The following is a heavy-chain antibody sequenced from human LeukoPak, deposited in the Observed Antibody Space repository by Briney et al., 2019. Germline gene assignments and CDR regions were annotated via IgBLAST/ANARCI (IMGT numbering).Heavy chain of an antibody. CDR1: GDSISSSSYY. CDR3: ARHPWWYFDY. CDR2: IYYSGST. Sequence: SETLSLTCTVSGDSISSSSYYWGWIRQPPGKGLEWIGSIYYSGSTYYNPSLKSRVTISVDTSKNQFSLKLSSVTAADTAVYYCARHPWWYFDYWGQGTLVTVSS. D-gene: IGHD2-8*02. J-gene: IGHJ4*02. V-gene: IGHV4-39*01.